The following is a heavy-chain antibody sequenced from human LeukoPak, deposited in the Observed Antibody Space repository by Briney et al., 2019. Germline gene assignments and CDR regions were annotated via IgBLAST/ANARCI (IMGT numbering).Heavy chain of an antibody. CDR3: ARVVRGTNHWFDP. Sequence: EASVKVSCKASGGTFSSYAIGWVRQAAGQGLEWMGVIVPIFGTANYAQKFQGRVTITTDESTSTAYMELSSLRSEDTAVYYCARVVRGTNHWFDPWGQGTLVTVSS. V-gene: IGHV1-69*05. CDR1: GGTFSSYA. J-gene: IGHJ5*02. D-gene: IGHD3-10*02. CDR2: IVPIFGTA.